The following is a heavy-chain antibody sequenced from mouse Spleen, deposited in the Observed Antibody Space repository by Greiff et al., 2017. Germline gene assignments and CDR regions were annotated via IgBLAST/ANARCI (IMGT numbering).Heavy chain of an antibody. Sequence: VQLQQSGAELVMPGASVKMSCKASGYTFTDYWMHWVKQRPGQGLEWIGAIDTSDSYTSYNQKFKGKATLTVDESSSTAYMQLSSLTSEDSAVYYCARGDYGRVFDYWGQGTTLTVSS. J-gene: IGHJ2*01. CDR2: IDTSDSYT. V-gene: IGHV1-69*01. CDR3: ARGDYGRVFDY. CDR1: GYTFTDYW. D-gene: IGHD1-1*01.